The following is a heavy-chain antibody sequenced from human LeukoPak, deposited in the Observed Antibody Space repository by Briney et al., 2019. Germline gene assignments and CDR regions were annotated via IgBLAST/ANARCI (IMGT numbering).Heavy chain of an antibody. CDR3: ARVTASRTDV. V-gene: IGHV4-39*01. D-gene: IGHD3-16*01. CDR2: IYYSGST. J-gene: IGHJ6*04. Sequence: SETLSLTCTVSGGSISSSSYYWGWIRQPPGKGLEWIGSIYYSGSTYYNPSLKSRVTISVDTSKNQFSLKLSSVTAADTAVYYCARVTASRTDVWGKGTTVTISS. CDR1: GGSISSSSYY.